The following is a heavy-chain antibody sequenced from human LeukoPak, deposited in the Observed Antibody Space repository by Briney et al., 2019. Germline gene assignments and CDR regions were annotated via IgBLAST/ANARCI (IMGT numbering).Heavy chain of an antibody. CDR1: GDSISSNYW. V-gene: IGHV4-4*02. Sequence: SGTLSLTCAVSGDSISSNYWWSWVRQTPGKGLEWIGEIYHSGSTNYNPPLKSRVILSVDKSENEFSLKLSSVTAADTAVYYCAREGGDYHGSGSYYVWLDPWGQGTLVTVSS. CDR2: IYHSGST. D-gene: IGHD3-10*01. CDR3: AREGGDYHGSGSYYVWLDP. J-gene: IGHJ5*02.